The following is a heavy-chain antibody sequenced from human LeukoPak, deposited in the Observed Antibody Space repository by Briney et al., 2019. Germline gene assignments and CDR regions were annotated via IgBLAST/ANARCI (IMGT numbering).Heavy chain of an antibody. V-gene: IGHV4-34*01. CDR3: ARDTRPNYDILTEPEKDEEYHDYGMDV. D-gene: IGHD3-9*01. J-gene: IGHJ6*02. CDR2: MNHSGST. CDR1: GGSFSGYY. Sequence: SETLSLTCAVYGGSFSGYYWGWVRQPPGKGLEWLGEMNHSGSTNFNPSLKSRVTISVDTSKNQFSLKLSSVTAAATAVYYYARDTRPNYDILTEPEKDEEYHDYGMDVWGQGTTVTVSS.